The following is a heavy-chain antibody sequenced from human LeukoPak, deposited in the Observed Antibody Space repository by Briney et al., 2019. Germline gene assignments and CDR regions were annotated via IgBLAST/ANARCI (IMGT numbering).Heavy chain of an antibody. CDR3: ARGDILTGYYGNWYFDL. CDR1: GGSISSGGYS. CDR2: IYHSGST. J-gene: IGHJ2*01. D-gene: IGHD3-9*01. Sequence: SETLSLTCAVSGGSISSGGYSWSWIRQPPGKGLEWIGYIYHSGSTNYNPSLKSRVTISVDTSKNQFSLKLSSVTAADTAVYYCARGDILTGYYGNWYFDLWGRGTLVTVSS. V-gene: IGHV4-30-2*01.